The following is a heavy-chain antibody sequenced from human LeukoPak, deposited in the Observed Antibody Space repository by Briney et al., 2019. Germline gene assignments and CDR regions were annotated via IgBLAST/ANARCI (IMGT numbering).Heavy chain of an antibody. Sequence: PSETLSLTCAVSGYSISSGYYWGWIRQPPGKGLEWIGRIYTSGSTNYNPSLKSRVTISVDTSKNQFSLKLSSVTAADTAVYYCARDHCSSTSCLRVNWFDPWGQGTLVTVSS. CDR2: IYTSGST. CDR3: ARDHCSSTSCLRVNWFDP. V-gene: IGHV4-38-2*02. J-gene: IGHJ5*02. D-gene: IGHD2-2*01. CDR1: GYSISSGYY.